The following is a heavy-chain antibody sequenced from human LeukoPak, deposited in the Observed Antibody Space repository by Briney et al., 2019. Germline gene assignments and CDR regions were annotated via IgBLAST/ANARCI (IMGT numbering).Heavy chain of an antibody. V-gene: IGHV3-11*04. CDR3: ARDRGIAAAGLLP. CDR1: GFTFSDDY. J-gene: IGHJ5*02. D-gene: IGHD6-13*01. Sequence: GGSLRLSCAASGFTFSDDYMSWIRQAPGKGLEWVSYISSSSSTIYYADSVKGRFTISRDNAKNSLYLQMNSLRAEDTAVYYCARDRGIAAAGLLPWGQGTLVTVSS. CDR2: ISSSSSTI.